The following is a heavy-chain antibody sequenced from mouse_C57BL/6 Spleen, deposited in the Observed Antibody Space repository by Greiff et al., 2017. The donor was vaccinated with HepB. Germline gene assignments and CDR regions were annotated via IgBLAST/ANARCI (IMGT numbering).Heavy chain of an antibody. D-gene: IGHD1-1*01. Sequence: QVQLKESGAELVRPGASVTLSCKASGYTFTDYEMHWVKQTPVHGLEWIGAIDPEPGGTAYNQKFKGKAILTADKSSSTAYMELRSLTSEDSAVYYCTRWGYGSRYYFDYWGQGTTLTVSS. CDR1: GYTFTDYE. CDR3: TRWGYGSRYYFDY. J-gene: IGHJ2*01. CDR2: IDPEPGGT. V-gene: IGHV1-15*01.